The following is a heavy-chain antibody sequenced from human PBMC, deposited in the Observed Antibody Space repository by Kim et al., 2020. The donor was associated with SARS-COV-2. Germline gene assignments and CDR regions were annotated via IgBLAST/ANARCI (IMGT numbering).Heavy chain of an antibody. Sequence: SETLSLTCTVSGDSISSDGYYWSWIRQHPGKGLEWIGYIYYSGSTYSNPSLKSRGTISIDTSKNQFSLRLRSVTAADTAVYYCARSRRGVTINAMDVWGQGTTVTVSS. V-gene: IGHV4-31*03. D-gene: IGHD4-17*01. CDR2: IYYSGST. CDR1: GDSISSDGYY. J-gene: IGHJ6*02. CDR3: ARSRRGVTINAMDV.